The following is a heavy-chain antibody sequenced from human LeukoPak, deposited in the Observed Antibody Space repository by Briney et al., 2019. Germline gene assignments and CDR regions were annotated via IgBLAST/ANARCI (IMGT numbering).Heavy chain of an antibody. D-gene: IGHD3-22*01. CDR3: AKDSTVSGSYYGMDI. CDR2: ISGSGSTT. Sequence: PGGSLRLSCAASGFTFSSYIVTWVRQAPGKGLEWVSSISGSGSTTYFADSVKGRFTISRDNSKNTLYPQMSSLRAEDTAIYYCAKDSTVSGSYYGMDIWGQGTTVTVSS. CDR1: GFTFSSYI. J-gene: IGHJ6*02. V-gene: IGHV3-23*01.